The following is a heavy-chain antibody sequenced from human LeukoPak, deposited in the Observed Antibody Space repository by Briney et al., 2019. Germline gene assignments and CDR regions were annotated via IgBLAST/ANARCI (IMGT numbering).Heavy chain of an antibody. CDR2: IYSGGTT. CDR1: GFTDSSYY. CDR3: ARDLTAEDPSY. J-gene: IGHJ4*02. V-gene: IGHV3-66*01. D-gene: IGHD7-27*01. Sequence: GVSLRLSCAASGFTDSSYYMNWVRQTPGKGLEWVSVIYSGGTTYYSDSLKGRFTVSRDNSKNTLYLLMNSLRAEDTAVYYCARDLTAEDPSYWGQGTLVTVSS.